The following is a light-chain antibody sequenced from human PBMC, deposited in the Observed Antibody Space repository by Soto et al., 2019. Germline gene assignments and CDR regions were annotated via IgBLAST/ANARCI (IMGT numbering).Light chain of an antibody. J-gene: IGKJ4*01. CDR2: GAS. CDR1: QSVSSN. Sequence: EIVMTQSPATLSVSPGERATLSCRASQSVSSNLAWYQQKPGQAPRLLISGASTRATGIPARFSGSGSGTEFTVTISRLQSEDFAVYYCQQYDNWPPLTFGGGTKVEIK. CDR3: QQYDNWPPLT. V-gene: IGKV3-15*01.